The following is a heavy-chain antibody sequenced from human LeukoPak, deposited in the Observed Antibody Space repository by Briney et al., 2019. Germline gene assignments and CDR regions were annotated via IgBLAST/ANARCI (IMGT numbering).Heavy chain of an antibody. CDR2: IYTSGST. D-gene: IGHD1-26*01. CDR3: ARGVISGSRYYYYYYMDV. CDR1: GGSISSYY. V-gene: IGHV4-4*07. Sequence: SETLSLTCTVSGGSISSYYWSWIRQPAGKGLEWIGRIYTSGSTNYNPSLKSRVTISIDRSKNQFSLKLSSVTAADTAVYYCARGVISGSRYYYYYYMDVWGKGTTVTVSS. J-gene: IGHJ6*03.